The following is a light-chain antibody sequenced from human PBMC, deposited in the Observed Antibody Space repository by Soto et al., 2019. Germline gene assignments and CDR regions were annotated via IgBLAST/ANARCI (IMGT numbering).Light chain of an antibody. CDR3: QQYDSSRLT. V-gene: IGKV3-20*01. CDR2: GAS. CDR1: QSVNSNY. J-gene: IGKJ4*01. Sequence: DIVLTQSPGPLSLSSGERATLSCRSSQSVNSNYLTWYQQKPGLTPRLLIYGASSRATGIPDRFSGSGSGTDFTLTISRLEPEDFAVYYCQQYDSSRLTFGGGTKVDIK.